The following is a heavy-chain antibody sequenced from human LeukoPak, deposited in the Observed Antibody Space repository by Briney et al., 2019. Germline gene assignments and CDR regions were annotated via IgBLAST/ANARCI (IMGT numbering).Heavy chain of an antibody. CDR1: GGSINTYY. Sequence: SETLSLTCTDPGGSINTYYWSSIRQPPGKGLECIGYIYSSGSTNYNPSLKGRVTISIDTSKNQFSLKLSSVTAADTAVYYCARGDYGDYALDYWGQGTLVTVSS. V-gene: IGHV4-59*12. J-gene: IGHJ4*02. D-gene: IGHD4-17*01. CDR2: IYSSGST. CDR3: ARGDYGDYALDY.